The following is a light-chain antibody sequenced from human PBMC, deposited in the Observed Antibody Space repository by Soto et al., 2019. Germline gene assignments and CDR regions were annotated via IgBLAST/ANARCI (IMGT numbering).Light chain of an antibody. Sequence: DIQMTQSPSTLSASVGARVTITCRASQSLDRDYLAWYQQKPGKAPNLLIYKASTLESGVPSRFSGGGSGTACTLTISSLQPDDFATYYCHQYDSYPRTFGQGTKVDIK. J-gene: IGKJ1*01. CDR1: QSLDRDY. V-gene: IGKV1-5*03. CDR2: KAS. CDR3: HQYDSYPRT.